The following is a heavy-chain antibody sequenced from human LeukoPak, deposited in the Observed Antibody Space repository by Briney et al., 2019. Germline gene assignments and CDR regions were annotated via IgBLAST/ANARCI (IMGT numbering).Heavy chain of an antibody. Sequence: TGGSLRLSCAASGFTFSNYAMSWVRQAPGKGLEWISGITGGRSTYYADSVKGRFTISRDNSKNTMSLEMNSLRAEDTAVYYCARDVAAAAGTFDYWGQGTLVTVSS. CDR2: ITGGRST. CDR3: ARDVAAAAGTFDY. J-gene: IGHJ4*02. CDR1: GFTFSNYA. D-gene: IGHD6-13*01. V-gene: IGHV3-23*01.